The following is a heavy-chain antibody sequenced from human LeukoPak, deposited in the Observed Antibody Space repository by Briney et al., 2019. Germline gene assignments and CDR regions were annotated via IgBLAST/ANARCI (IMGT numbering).Heavy chain of an antibody. CDR3: ARLGGSYSVSRLNWFDP. CDR2: IYYSGST. D-gene: IGHD1-26*01. J-gene: IGHJ5*02. V-gene: IGHV4-39*01. Sequence: SETLSLTCAVSGVSISSSGYSWSWIRQPPGKGLEWIGSIYYSGSTYYNPSLKSRVTISVDTSKNQFSLKLSSVTAADTAVYYCARLGGSYSVSRLNWFDPWGQGTLVTVSS. CDR1: GVSISSSGYS.